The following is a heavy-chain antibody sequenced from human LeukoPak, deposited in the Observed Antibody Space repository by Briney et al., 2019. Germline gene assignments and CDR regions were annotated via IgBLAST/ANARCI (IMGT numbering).Heavy chain of an antibody. D-gene: IGHD5-12*01. V-gene: IGHV3-23*01. CDR1: GFTFSSYG. Sequence: GGSLRLSCAASGFTFSSYGMSWVRRAPGKGPEWVSGISGSGGNTYYADSVKGRFAISRDNSQNTLYLQMNTLRAEDTAVYYCAKVVSGYHFDYWGQGTLVTVSS. CDR2: ISGSGGNT. J-gene: IGHJ4*02. CDR3: AKVVSGYHFDY.